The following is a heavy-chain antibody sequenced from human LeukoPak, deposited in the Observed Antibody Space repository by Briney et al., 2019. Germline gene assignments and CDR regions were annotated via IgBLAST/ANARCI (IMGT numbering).Heavy chain of an antibody. D-gene: IGHD3-3*01. Sequence: SGPTLVNPTQTLTLTCTFSGFSLSTSGVGVGWIRQPPGKALEWLALIYWNDDKRYSPSLKSRLTITKDTSKNQVVVTMTNMDPVDTATYYCAHVTVPPLRLLEWLLPTAFDYWGQGTLVTVSS. CDR2: IYWNDDK. CDR3: AHVTVPPLRLLEWLLPTAFDY. J-gene: IGHJ4*02. V-gene: IGHV2-5*01. CDR1: GFSLSTSGVG.